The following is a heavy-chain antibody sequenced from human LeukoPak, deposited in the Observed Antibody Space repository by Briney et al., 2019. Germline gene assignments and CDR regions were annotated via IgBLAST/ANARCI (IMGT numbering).Heavy chain of an antibody. J-gene: IGHJ6*03. Sequence: GGSLRLSCAASGFSFDDLGMTWVRQVPGKGLEWVAGINWNGASTGYADSVRGRFTISRDNAKNSLYLQMNSLRAEDTALYYCARAVCPTIKFCDSSYFMDVWGKGTTVNVS. V-gene: IGHV3-20*04. CDR3: ARAVCPTIKFCDSSYFMDV. D-gene: IGHD6-6*01. CDR2: INWNGAST. CDR1: GFSFDDLG.